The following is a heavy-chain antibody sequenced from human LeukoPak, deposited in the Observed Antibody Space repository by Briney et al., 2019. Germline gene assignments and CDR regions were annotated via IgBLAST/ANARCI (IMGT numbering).Heavy chain of an antibody. CDR2: IYSGRST. J-gene: IGHJ4*02. Sequence: PGGSLRLSCAASGFTVSSNYMSWGCQAPGKGLEWVSVIYSGRSTYYADSGKGRFTISRDNSKNTLYLQMNSLRAEDTAVYYCAREGRVKTAPPDYWGQGTLVTVSS. V-gene: IGHV3-53*01. CDR3: AREGRVKTAPPDY. CDR1: GFTVSSNY. D-gene: IGHD2-21*01.